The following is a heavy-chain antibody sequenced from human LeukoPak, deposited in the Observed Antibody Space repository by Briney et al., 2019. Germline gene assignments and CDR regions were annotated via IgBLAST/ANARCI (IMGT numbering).Heavy chain of an antibody. Sequence: GESLKISCKGSGYSFTSYWIGWVRQMPGKGLEWMGIIYPGDSDTRYSPSFQGQVTISADKSISTAYLQWSSLKASDTATYYCARLFMTTVSTDNYGMDVWGQGTTVTVSS. CDR2: IYPGDSDT. CDR1: GYSFTSYW. D-gene: IGHD4-4*01. V-gene: IGHV5-51*01. J-gene: IGHJ6*02. CDR3: ARLFMTTVSTDNYGMDV.